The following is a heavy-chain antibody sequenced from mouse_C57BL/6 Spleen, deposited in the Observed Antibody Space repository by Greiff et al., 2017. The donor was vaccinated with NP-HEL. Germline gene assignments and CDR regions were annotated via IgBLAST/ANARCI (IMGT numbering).Heavy chain of an antibody. D-gene: IGHD1-1*01. Sequence: VQLQQSGAELARPGASVKLSCKASGYTFTSYGISWVKQRTGQGLEWIGEIYPRSGNTYYNEKFKGKATLTADKSTSTAYMEIRSLTSEDSAVYFCARKVEGYYYGSSYGDAMDYWGQGTSVTVSS. V-gene: IGHV1-81*01. CDR2: IYPRSGNT. J-gene: IGHJ4*01. CDR3: ARKVEGYYYGSSYGDAMDY. CDR1: GYTFTSYG.